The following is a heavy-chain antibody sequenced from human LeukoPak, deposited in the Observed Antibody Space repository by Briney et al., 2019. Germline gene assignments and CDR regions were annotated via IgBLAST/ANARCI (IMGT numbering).Heavy chain of an antibody. Sequence: GGSLRLSCAASGFTVSSNYMSWVRQAPGKGLEWVSIIYSGGNTYYADSVKGRFTISRDTSKNTLYLQMNSLRAEDTAVYYCARSFLGDGSGWYFGFDYRGQGTLVTVSS. CDR2: IYSGGNT. V-gene: IGHV3-53*01. CDR1: GFTVSSNY. J-gene: IGHJ4*02. D-gene: IGHD6-19*01. CDR3: ARSFLGDGSGWYFGFDY.